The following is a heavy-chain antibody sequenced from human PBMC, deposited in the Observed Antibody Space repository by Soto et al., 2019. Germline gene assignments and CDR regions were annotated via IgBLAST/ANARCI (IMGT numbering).Heavy chain of an antibody. V-gene: IGHV3-23*01. CDR1: GFTFSNFA. J-gene: IGHJ4*02. CDR3: AKALVVVAPASKFDD. D-gene: IGHD2-15*01. CDR2: ISASGGST. Sequence: EVQLLESGGHLAQPGGSLRLSCAASGFTFSNFAMSWVRQAPGKGLEWVSGISASGGSTNYADSVRGRFTISRDNSENTLFLEMNSLRGEDTAVYYCAKALVVVAPASKFDDWSQGTLVTVSS.